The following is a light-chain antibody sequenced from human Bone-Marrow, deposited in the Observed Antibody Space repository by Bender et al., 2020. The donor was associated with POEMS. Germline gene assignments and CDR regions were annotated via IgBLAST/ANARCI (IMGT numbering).Light chain of an antibody. Sequence: QSALTQPRSVSGSPGQTVTISCTGTSRDIGTYDYVSWYQQHPGKAPKPLIYEGSKRPSGVSNRFSGSKSDNTASLTISGLQAEDEADFYCCSYAGSSIWVFGGGTKLTVL. CDR2: EGS. J-gene: IGLJ3*02. CDR3: CSYAGSSIWV. CDR1: SRDIGTYDY. V-gene: IGLV2-23*01.